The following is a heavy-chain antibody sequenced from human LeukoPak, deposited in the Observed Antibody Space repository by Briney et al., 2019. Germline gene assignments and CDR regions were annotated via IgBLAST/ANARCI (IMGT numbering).Heavy chain of an antibody. J-gene: IGHJ4*02. CDR3: AKGIYSGYDSLYYFDY. Sequence: GGSLRLSCAASGFTFSSYAMSWVRQAPGKGLEWVSAISGSGGSTYYADSVKGRFTISRDNSKNTLYLQMNGLRAEDTAVYYCAKGIYSGYDSLYYFDYWGQGTLVTVSS. CDR2: ISGSGGST. D-gene: IGHD5-12*01. CDR1: GFTFSSYA. V-gene: IGHV3-23*01.